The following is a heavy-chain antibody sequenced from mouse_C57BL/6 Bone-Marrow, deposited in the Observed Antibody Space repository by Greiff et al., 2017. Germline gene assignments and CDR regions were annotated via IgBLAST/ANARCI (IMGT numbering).Heavy chain of an antibody. CDR2: ISNGGGST. CDR1: GFTFSDYY. J-gene: IGHJ3*01. Sequence: EVQVVESGGGLVQPGGSLKLSCAASGFTFSDYYMYWVRQTPEKRLEWVAYISNGGGSTYYPDTVKGRFTISRDNAKNTLYLQMGRLKSEDTAMYFCARQNYYGSSYGWCAYWGQGTLVTVSA. V-gene: IGHV5-12*01. CDR3: ARQNYYGSSYGWCAY. D-gene: IGHD1-1*01.